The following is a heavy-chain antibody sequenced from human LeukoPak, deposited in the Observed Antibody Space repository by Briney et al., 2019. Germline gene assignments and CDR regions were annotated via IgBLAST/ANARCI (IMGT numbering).Heavy chain of an antibody. D-gene: IGHD3-9*01. Sequence: ASVKVSCKASGYTFTSYYMHWVRQAPGQGLEWMGGIIPIFGTANYAQKFQGRVTITADKSTSTAYMELSSLRSEDTAVYYCARYQTAGLEILTGYYFGPFDPWGQGTLVTVSS. CDR2: IIPIFGTA. CDR1: GYTFTSYY. J-gene: IGHJ5*02. V-gene: IGHV1-69*06. CDR3: ARYQTAGLEILTGYYFGPFDP.